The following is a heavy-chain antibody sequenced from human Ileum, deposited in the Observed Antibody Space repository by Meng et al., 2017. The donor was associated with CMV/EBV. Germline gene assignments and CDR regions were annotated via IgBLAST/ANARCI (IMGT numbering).Heavy chain of an antibody. D-gene: IGHD5-12*01. J-gene: IGHJ5*02. CDR2: INPGAGGT. V-gene: IGHV1-46*01. CDR3: ARSNSGYDYNWFDP. Sequence: ASVKVSCKTSGYTFTTYFMHWVRQAPGQGLEWMGIINPGAGGTNYAQKFQGRVTMSRDTSTSTVYMELSSLRSEDTAVYYCARSNSGYDYNWFDPWGQGTLVTVSS. CDR1: GYTFTTYF.